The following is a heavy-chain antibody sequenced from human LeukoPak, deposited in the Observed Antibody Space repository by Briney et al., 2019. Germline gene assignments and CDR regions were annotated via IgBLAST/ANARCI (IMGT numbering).Heavy chain of an antibody. Sequence: PGGSLRLSCAASGFTFSSYAMSWVRQAPGKGLEWVSAISGSGGSTYYADSVKGRFTISRDNSKNTLYLQMNSLRAEDTAVYYCARGGPQYYYYYYGMDVWGQGTTVTVSS. J-gene: IGHJ6*02. CDR1: GFTFSSYA. CDR2: ISGSGGST. CDR3: ARGGPQYYYYYYGMDV. V-gene: IGHV3-23*01.